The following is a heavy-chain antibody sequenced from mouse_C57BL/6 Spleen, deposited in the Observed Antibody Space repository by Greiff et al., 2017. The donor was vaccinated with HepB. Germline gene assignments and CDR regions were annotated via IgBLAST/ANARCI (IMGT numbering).Heavy chain of an antibody. V-gene: IGHV14-1*01. CDR2: IDPEDGDT. CDR1: GFNIKDYY. Sequence: EVKLQESGAELVRPGASVKLSCTASGFNIKDYYMHWVKQRPEQGLEWIGRIDPEDGDTEYAPKFQGKATMTADTSSNTAYLQLSSLTSEDTAVYYCNYGNYGYFDVWGTGTTVTVSS. CDR3: NYGNYGYFDV. D-gene: IGHD2-1*01. J-gene: IGHJ1*03.